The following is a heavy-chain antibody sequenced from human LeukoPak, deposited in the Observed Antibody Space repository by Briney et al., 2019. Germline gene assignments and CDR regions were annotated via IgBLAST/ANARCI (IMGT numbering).Heavy chain of an antibody. CDR2: VYHSGKI. D-gene: IGHD1-7*01. Sequence: TSETLSLTCTVSGYSISSGYYWGWIRQPPGKGLEWIGSVYHSGKIYYNPSLKSRVTISVDTSKNQFSLKLTSVTAADTAVYYCARGYPRSNSYYFDYWGQGTLVTVSS. CDR3: ARGYPRSNSYYFDY. CDR1: GYSISSGYY. V-gene: IGHV4-38-2*02. J-gene: IGHJ4*02.